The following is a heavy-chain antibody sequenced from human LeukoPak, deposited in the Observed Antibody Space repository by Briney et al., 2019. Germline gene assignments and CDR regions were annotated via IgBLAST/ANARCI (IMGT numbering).Heavy chain of an antibody. CDR1: GFTFSSTW. D-gene: IGHD2-2*01. CDR2: ISGSGGST. J-gene: IGHJ4*02. Sequence: PGGSLRLSCAASGFTFSSTWVSWVRQAPGKGLEWVSAISGSGGSTYYADSVKGRFTISRDNSKNTLYLQMNSLRAEDTAVYYCAKWRLLYYFDYWGQGTLVTVSS. V-gene: IGHV3-23*01. CDR3: AKWRLLYYFDY.